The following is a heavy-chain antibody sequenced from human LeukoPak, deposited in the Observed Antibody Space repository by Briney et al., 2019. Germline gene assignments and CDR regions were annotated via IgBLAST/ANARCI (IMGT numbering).Heavy chain of an antibody. J-gene: IGHJ4*02. D-gene: IGHD3-22*01. CDR3: AKGTEYYYDSSGYYPH. CDR1: GFTFSSYA. CDR2: ISGSGGST. Sequence: GGSLRLSRAASGFTFSSYAMTWVRQAPGKGLEWVSAISGSGGSTYYVDSVKGRFTISRDNSKNTLYLQMNSLRAEDTALYYCAKGTEYYYDSSGYYPHWGQGTLVTVSS. V-gene: IGHV3-23*01.